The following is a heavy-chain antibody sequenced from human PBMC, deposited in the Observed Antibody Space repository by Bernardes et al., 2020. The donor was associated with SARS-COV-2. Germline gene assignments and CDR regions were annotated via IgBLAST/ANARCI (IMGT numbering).Heavy chain of an antibody. D-gene: IGHD1-26*01. V-gene: IGHV3-23*01. Sequence: GGSLRLSCAASGFTFSSYAMSWVRQAPGKGLEWVSAISGSGGSTYYADSVKGRFTISRDNSKNTLYLQMNSLRAEDTAVYYCANHFHKYSGSYWADAFDIWGQGTMVTVSS. CDR3: ANHFHKYSGSYWADAFDI. J-gene: IGHJ3*02. CDR1: GFTFSSYA. CDR2: ISGSGGST.